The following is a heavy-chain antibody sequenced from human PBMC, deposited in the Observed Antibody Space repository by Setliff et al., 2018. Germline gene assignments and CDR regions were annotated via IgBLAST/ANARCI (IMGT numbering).Heavy chain of an antibody. CDR3: ARLNSGWYAKIDY. D-gene: IGHD6-19*01. Sequence: ASVKVSCKASGYTFINYEINWVRQATGQGLEWMGGMNPNNGNTGYAQKFQGRVTMTRNTSISTAYMELSSLRSEDTAVYYCARLNSGWYAKIDYWGQGTLVTVSS. V-gene: IGHV1-8*02. J-gene: IGHJ4*02. CDR1: GYTFINYE. CDR2: MNPNNGNT.